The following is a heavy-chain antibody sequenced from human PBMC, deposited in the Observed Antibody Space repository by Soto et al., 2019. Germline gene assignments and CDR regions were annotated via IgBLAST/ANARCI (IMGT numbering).Heavy chain of an antibody. CDR2: INPNSGGT. V-gene: IGHV1-2*02. CDR1: GYTFTGYY. CDR3: ASSRGRVAAIDY. D-gene: IGHD6-13*01. J-gene: IGHJ4*02. Sequence: ASVKVSCKASGYTFTGYYMHWVRQAPGQGLEWMGWINPNSGGTNYAQKFQGRVAMTRDTSISTAYMGLSRLRSDDTAVYCCASSRGRVAAIDYWGQGTLVTVSS.